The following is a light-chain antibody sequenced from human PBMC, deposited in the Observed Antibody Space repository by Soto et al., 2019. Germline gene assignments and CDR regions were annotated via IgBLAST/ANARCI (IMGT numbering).Light chain of an antibody. CDR1: SNDVGGYNF. CDR3: SSFAGGNNLL. Sequence: QSALTQAPSASGSPGQSVTISCTGTSNDVGGYNFVSWYQQHPGKAPKLLIYEVSKRPSGVPDRFSGSKSDNTASLTVSGLQAEDEADYYCSSFAGGNNLLFGGGTKLTVL. V-gene: IGLV2-8*01. CDR2: EVS. J-gene: IGLJ2*01.